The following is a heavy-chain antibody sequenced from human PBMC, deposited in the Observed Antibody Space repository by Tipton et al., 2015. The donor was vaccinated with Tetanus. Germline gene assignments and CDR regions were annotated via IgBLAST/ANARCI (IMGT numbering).Heavy chain of an antibody. D-gene: IGHD3-10*01. CDR2: INPNSGGT. CDR1: GYTFTGYY. CDR3: ARDRITMVRGVIGGWFDP. J-gene: IGHJ5*02. Sequence: QSGPEVKKPGASVKVSCKASGYTFTGYYMHWVRQAPGQGLEWMGRINPNSGGTNYAQKFQGRVTMTRDTSISTAYMELSRLRSDDTAVYYCARDRITMVRGVIGGWFDPWGQGTLVTVSS. V-gene: IGHV1-2*06.